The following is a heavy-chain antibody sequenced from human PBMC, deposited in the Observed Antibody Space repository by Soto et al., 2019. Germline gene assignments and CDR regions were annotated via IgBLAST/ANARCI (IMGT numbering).Heavy chain of an antibody. J-gene: IGHJ3*01. D-gene: IGHD5-12*01. CDR1: GFIFTNYA. CDR2: IGGRGNSA. V-gene: IGHV3-23*01. CDR3: VREGRGSLDF. Sequence: HPGGSLRLSCAASGFIFTNYAMNWVRQAPGKGLEWVSVIGGRGNSAYYADSVQGRFTISRDNAKSTLTLQKSSLTADNTGIYYCVREGRGSLDFWGPGTMVTVSS.